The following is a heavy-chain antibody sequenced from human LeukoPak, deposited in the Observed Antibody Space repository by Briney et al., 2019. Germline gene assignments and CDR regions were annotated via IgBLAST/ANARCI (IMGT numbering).Heavy chain of an antibody. V-gene: IGHV3-48*03. Sequence: GGSLRLSCAASGFSLRSSEMNWVRQAPGKGPEWVAHINSADNVEYYTDSVSGRFIMSRDNAKSSLYLQMNSLRAEDTAVYYCARVGEGLAAPDTGRCFDYWGQGTLVTVSS. J-gene: IGHJ4*02. CDR1: GFSLRSSE. D-gene: IGHD6-13*01. CDR3: ARVGEGLAAPDTGRCFDY. CDR2: INSADNVE.